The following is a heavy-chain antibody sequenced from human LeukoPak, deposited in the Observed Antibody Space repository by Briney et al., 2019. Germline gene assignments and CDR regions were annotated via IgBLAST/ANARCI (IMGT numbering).Heavy chain of an antibody. J-gene: IGHJ3*02. CDR1: GFIVDEYP. D-gene: IGHD6-19*01. CDR2: ISGDGGST. CDR3: AKDILSEQWHDAFDI. Sequence: PGGSLRLSCAASGFIVDEYPMYWVRQAPGKGLEWVSLISGDGGSTYYADSVKGRFTISRDNSKNSLFLQMNSLRTEDTALYYCAKDILSEQWHDAFDIWGQGTMVTVSS. V-gene: IGHV3-43*02.